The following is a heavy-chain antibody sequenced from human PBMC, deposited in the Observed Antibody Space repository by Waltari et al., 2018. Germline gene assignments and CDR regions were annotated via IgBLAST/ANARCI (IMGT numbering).Heavy chain of an antibody. J-gene: IGHJ5*02. CDR1: GFTFNNYA. Sequence: EVQLLESGGGLVQPGGSLRLSCAASGFTFNNYAMTWVRQAPGKWPEWCSSITHSASYTYYRDSVKGRFTISRDNSESTLYLQMNNLRAEDTAIYYCAKDSCEGRGGGSCYNPWGQGTLVTVSS. D-gene: IGHD2-15*01. CDR3: AKDSCEGRGGGSCYNP. CDR2: ITHSASYT. V-gene: IGHV3-23*01.